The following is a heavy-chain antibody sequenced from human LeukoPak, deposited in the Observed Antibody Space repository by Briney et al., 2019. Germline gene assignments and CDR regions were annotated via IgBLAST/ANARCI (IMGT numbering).Heavy chain of an antibody. J-gene: IGHJ4*02. V-gene: IGHV3-30*04. Sequence: PGRSLRLSCAASVFSFRIYAMHWVRQTPGEGLVWVAVISIDGRDKHYADSVKGRFTISRDNSKSTLYLQMNSLRAEDTAVYYCARDSAAAAVYYFDYWGQGTLVTVSS. CDR3: ARDSAAAAVYYFDY. CDR1: VFSFRIYA. CDR2: ISIDGRDK. D-gene: IGHD6-13*01.